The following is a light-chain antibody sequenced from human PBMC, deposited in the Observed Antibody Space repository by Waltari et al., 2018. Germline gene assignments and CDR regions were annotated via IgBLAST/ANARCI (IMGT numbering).Light chain of an antibody. V-gene: IGKV1-5*01. J-gene: IGKJ1*01. Sequence: EILMTQSPSTLSASIGDRVTITCRASESLGSELAWYQQRPGKAPNMLIYDASNLQTGVPSRFSGSGSGTEFTLTINNLQPDDFVTYFCQQYSYYPWTFGQETKVEIK. CDR3: QQYSYYPWT. CDR1: ESLGSE. CDR2: DAS.